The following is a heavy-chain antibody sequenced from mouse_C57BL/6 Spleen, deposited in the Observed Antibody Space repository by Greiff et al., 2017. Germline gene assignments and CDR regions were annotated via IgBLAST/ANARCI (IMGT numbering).Heavy chain of an antibody. D-gene: IGHD2-4*01. V-gene: IGHV1-7*01. Sequence: QVQLQQSGAELAKPGASVKLSCKASGYTFTSYWMHWVKQRPGQGLEWIGYINPSRGYTKYNQKFKDKATLTADKSSSTAYMQLSSLTYEDSAGYYCATDYDYYVGRFAYWGQVTLVTVSA. CDR1: GYTFTSYW. J-gene: IGHJ3*01. CDR2: INPSRGYT. CDR3: ATDYDYYVGRFAY.